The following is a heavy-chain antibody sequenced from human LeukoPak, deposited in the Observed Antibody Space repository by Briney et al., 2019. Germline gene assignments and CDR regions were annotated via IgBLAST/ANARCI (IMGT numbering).Heavy chain of an antibody. CDR1: GFNFKTHW. CDR2: INGDGTST. J-gene: IGHJ5*02. CDR3: VRSIAVINAKNWFDP. D-gene: IGHD6-19*01. Sequence: GGSLRLSCAASGFNFKTHWMHWVRQAPGKGLVWVSRINGDGTSTAYADSVKGRFTISRDNAMDTMYLQMNSLRAEDTAVYYCVRSIAVINAKNWFDPWGQGALVTVSS. V-gene: IGHV3-74*01.